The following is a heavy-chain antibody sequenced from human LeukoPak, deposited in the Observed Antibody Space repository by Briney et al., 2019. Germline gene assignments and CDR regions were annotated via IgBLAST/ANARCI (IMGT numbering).Heavy chain of an antibody. J-gene: IGHJ4*02. D-gene: IGHD1-26*01. CDR2: ISSSSTI. CDR3: ARDAPGSYYTY. V-gene: IGHV3-48*01. Sequence: GGSLRLSCAASGFTFSSYSMNWVRQAPGKGLEWVSYISSSSTIYYADSVKGRFTISRDNAKNSLYLQMSSLRVEDTAVYYCARDAPGSYYTYWGQGTVVTVSS. CDR1: GFTFSSYS.